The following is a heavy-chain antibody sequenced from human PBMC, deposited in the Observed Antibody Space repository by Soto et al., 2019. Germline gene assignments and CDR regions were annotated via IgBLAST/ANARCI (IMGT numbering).Heavy chain of an antibody. Sequence: GSLRLSCAASGFSVNGKKYITWVRQAPGKGLEWVSAVYLIEGTYYADSVKGRFIVSLDSSWTTVYLQMNSLRPEDTAVYLCATWLLREHGFDVWGPGTMVTVSS. CDR3: ATWLLREHGFDV. D-gene: IGHD6-19*01. J-gene: IGHJ3*01. V-gene: IGHV3-53*01. CDR1: GFSVNGKKY. CDR2: VYLIEGT.